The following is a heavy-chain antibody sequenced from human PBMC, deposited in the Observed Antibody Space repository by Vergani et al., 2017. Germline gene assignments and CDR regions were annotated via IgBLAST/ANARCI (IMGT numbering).Heavy chain of an antibody. J-gene: IGHJ5*02. Sequence: QLQLQESGPGLVKPSETLSLTCTVSGGSISSSSYYWGWIRQPPGKGLEWIGSIYYSGSTYYNPSLKSRVTISVDTSKNQFSLKLSSVTAADTAVYYWARQPPAPIAARPRWFDPWGQGTLVTVSS. V-gene: IGHV4-39*01. CDR2: IYYSGST. D-gene: IGHD6-6*01. CDR1: GGSISSSSYY. CDR3: ARQPPAPIAARPRWFDP.